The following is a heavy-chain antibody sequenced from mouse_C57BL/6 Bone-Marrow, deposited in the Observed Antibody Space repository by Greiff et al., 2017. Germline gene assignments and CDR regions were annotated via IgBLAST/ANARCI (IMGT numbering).Heavy chain of an antibody. CDR1: GFTFSDYY. CDR2: INYDGSST. D-gene: IGHD3-2*02. Sequence: EVMLVESEGGLVQPGSSMKLSCTASGFTFSDYYMAWVRQVPEKGLEWVANINYDGSSTYYLASLKSRFIISRDNAKNLLYLQMSSLKSEDTATYYCARDRGQLRLRFAMDDWGQGTSVTVSS. J-gene: IGHJ4*01. CDR3: ARDRGQLRLRFAMDD. V-gene: IGHV5-16*01.